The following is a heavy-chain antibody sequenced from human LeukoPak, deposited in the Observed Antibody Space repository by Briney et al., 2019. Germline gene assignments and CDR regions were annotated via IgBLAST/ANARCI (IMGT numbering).Heavy chain of an antibody. CDR2: IRRKAHGGTT. V-gene: IGHV3-49*04. CDR1: GFTFGDYA. CDR3: TRVTYYYDNSGYFHFDS. Sequence: PGRSLRLSCTTSGFTFGDYAMSWVRQAPGKGLEWVSFIRRKAHGGTTEYAASVKGRFSSSRDDSKSIAYLQMSSLKTEDTAVYFCTRVTYYYDNSGYFHFDSWGQGSLSPSPQ. D-gene: IGHD3-22*01. J-gene: IGHJ4*02.